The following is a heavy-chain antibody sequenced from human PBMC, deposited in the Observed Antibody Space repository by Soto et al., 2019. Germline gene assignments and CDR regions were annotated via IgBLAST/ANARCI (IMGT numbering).Heavy chain of an antibody. Sequence: QVQLQESGPGLVKPSETLSLTCTVSGGSISSYYWSWIRQPPGKGLEWIGYIYYSGSTNYNPSLESRVPISVDTSKNQFSLKLSSVTAADAAVYYWARVSAGYWYFDLWGRGTLVTVSS. J-gene: IGHJ2*01. V-gene: IGHV4-59*01. CDR3: ARVSAGYWYFDL. D-gene: IGHD6-19*01. CDR1: GGSISSYY. CDR2: IYYSGST.